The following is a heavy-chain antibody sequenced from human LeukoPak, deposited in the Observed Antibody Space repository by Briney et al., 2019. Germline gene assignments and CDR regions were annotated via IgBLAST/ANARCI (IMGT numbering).Heavy chain of an antibody. CDR1: GFTFSSYS. Sequence: GGSLRLSCAASGFTFSSYSMNWVRQAPGKGLEWVSSISSSSSYIYYAASVQGRCTISRDNAKNSLYLQMNSLRAEDTAMYYCARVWELEYSSDYWGQGTLVTVSS. V-gene: IGHV3-21*01. J-gene: IGHJ4*02. CDR2: ISSSSSYI. D-gene: IGHD6-6*01. CDR3: ARVWELEYSSDY.